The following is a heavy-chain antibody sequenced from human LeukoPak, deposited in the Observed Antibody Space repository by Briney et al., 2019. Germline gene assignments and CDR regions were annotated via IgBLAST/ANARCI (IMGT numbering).Heavy chain of an antibody. J-gene: IGHJ6*03. CDR3: ARTVYGESYYYYYYMDV. V-gene: IGHV4-61*02. CDR1: GGSISSGSYY. CDR2: IYTSGST. D-gene: IGHD4-17*01. Sequence: SETLSLTCTVSGGSISSGSYYWSWIRQPAGKGLEWIGRIYTSGSTNYNPSLKSRVTISVDTSKNQFSLKLSSVTAADTAVYYCARTVYGESYYYYYYMDVWGKGTAVTISS.